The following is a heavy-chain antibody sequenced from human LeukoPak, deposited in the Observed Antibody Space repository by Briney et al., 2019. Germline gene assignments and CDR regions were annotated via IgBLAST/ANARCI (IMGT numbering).Heavy chain of an antibody. CDR3: ASYYSSSNWFDP. J-gene: IGHJ5*02. Sequence: SETLSLTCAVYGGSFSGYYWSWIRQPPGKGLEWIGEINHSGSTNYNPSLKSRVTISVDTSKNQFSLKLSSVTAADTAVYYCASYYSSSNWFDPWGQGTLVTVSS. D-gene: IGHD4-11*01. V-gene: IGHV4-34*01. CDR1: GGSFSGYY. CDR2: INHSGST.